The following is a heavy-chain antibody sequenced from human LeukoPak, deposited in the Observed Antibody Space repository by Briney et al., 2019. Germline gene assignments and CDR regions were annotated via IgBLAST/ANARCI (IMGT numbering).Heavy chain of an antibody. CDR1: GFTFSSYA. CDR2: ISYDGSNK. J-gene: IGHJ6*02. CDR3: ARGLLVLRYLPYGMDV. Sequence: GGSLRVSCAASGFTFSSYAMHWVRQAPGKGLEWVAVISYDGSNKYYADSVKGRFTISRDNSKNTLYLQMNSLRAEDTAVYYCARGLLVLRYLPYGMDVWGQGTTVTVSS. V-gene: IGHV3-30*04. D-gene: IGHD3-9*01.